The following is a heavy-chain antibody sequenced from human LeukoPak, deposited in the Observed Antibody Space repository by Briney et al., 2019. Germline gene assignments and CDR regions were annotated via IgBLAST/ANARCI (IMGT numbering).Heavy chain of an antibody. CDR1: GGTFSSYA. J-gene: IGHJ3*02. D-gene: IGHD3-10*01. CDR2: AFPIFGTA. CDR3: ARAIITMVRGVTVAAAFDI. V-gene: IGHV1-69*05. Sequence: SVKVSCMASGGTFSSYAISWVRQAPGQGLEWVGGAFPIFGTANYAQKFQGRVTITTDESTSTDYMELSSLRSEDTAVYYCARAIITMVRGVTVAAAFDIWGQGTMVTVSS.